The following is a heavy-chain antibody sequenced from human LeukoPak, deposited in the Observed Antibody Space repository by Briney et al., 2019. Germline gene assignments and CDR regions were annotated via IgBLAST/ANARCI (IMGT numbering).Heavy chain of an antibody. CDR2: IIPIFGTA. D-gene: IGHD2-21*02. CDR1: GGTFSSYA. J-gene: IGHJ6*03. V-gene: IGHV1-69*05. CDR3: ASGVVVTAIPRKNGGYYYMDV. Sequence: ASVKVSCKASGGTFSSYAISWVRQAPGQGLEWMGGIIPIFGTANYAQKFQGRVTTTTDESTSTAYMELSSLRSEDTAVYYCASGVVVTAIPRKNGGYYYMDVWGKGTTVTVSS.